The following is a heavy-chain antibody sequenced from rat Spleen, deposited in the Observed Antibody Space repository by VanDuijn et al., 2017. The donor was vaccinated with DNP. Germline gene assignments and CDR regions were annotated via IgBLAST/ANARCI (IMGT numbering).Heavy chain of an antibody. Sequence: EVQLVESGGDLVQPGRSLKLSCVASGFTFNYSWMTSIRQVPGKGLEWVSSIISIGGGNYYRDSVKGRFTISRDNANHTLYLQMDSLRSEDTATYYCATSPGPNWFAYWGQGTLVTVSS. V-gene: IGHV5-31*01. CDR2: IISIGGGN. J-gene: IGHJ3*01. D-gene: IGHD1-4*01. CDR3: ATSPGPNWFAY. CDR1: GFTFNYSW.